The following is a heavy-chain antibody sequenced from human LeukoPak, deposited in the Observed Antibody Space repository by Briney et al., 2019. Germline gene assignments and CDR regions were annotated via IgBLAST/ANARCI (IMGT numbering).Heavy chain of an antibody. CDR1: GYTLTELS. D-gene: IGHD3-22*01. Sequence: VASVKVSCKVSGYTLTELSMHWVRQAPGKGLEWMGGFDPEDGETIYAQKFQGRVTMTENTSTDTAYMELSSLRSEDTAVYYCATGSGIVVVYPFDYWGQGTLVTVSS. CDR3: ATGSGIVVVYPFDY. V-gene: IGHV1-24*01. CDR2: FDPEDGET. J-gene: IGHJ4*02.